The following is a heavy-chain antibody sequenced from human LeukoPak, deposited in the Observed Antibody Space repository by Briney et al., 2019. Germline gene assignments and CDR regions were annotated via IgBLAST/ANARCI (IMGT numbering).Heavy chain of an antibody. CDR1: GGSISSGGYY. CDR3: ARQLRGEAVAGHLQPFDY. J-gene: IGHJ4*02. V-gene: IGHV4-31*03. D-gene: IGHD6-19*01. CDR2: IHYSGDT. Sequence: PSETLSLTCTVSGGSISSGGYYWSWIRQHPGKGLEWFGYIHYSGDTYYSPSLKSRLTISVDTSKNQFSLRLSSVTAADTAVYFCARQLRGEAVAGHLQPFDYWGQGTLVTVSS.